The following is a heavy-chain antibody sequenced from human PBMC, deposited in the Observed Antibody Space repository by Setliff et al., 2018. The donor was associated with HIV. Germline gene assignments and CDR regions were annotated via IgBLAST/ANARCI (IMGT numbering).Heavy chain of an antibody. D-gene: IGHD3-10*01. CDR3: GRGTLYGVSDY. Sequence: SVKVSCKASGNTLRNYVINWVQQAPGQGLEWVGSVIPAMGEPHYAQSVQGRAAVTADDSTHTDYMEQVNLRSDDTATFYWGRGTLYGVSDYWGPGTLVTVSS. J-gene: IGHJ4*02. V-gene: IGHV1-69*11. CDR1: GNTLRNYV. CDR2: VIPAMGEP.